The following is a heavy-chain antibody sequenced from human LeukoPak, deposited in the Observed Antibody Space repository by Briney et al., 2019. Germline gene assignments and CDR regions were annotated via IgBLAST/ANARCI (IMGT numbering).Heavy chain of an antibody. CDR3: ARQASWLPYFDL. V-gene: IGHV4-59*08. Sequence: SETLSLTCTVSGGSISGYYWSWIRQPPGKGLEWIGYIFYSGNTNFNPSLKSRVTISLDTSKSQISLKLNSVTAADTALYYCARQASWLPYFDLWGRGMLVTVSS. CDR1: GGSISGYY. J-gene: IGHJ2*01. D-gene: IGHD6-13*01. CDR2: IFYSGNT.